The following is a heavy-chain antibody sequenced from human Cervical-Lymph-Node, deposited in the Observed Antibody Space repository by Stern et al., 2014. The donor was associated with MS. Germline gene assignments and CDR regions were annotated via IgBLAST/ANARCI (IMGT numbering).Heavy chain of an antibody. CDR1: GFSFSRYA. J-gene: IGHJ4*02. CDR3: ASAYSSSHYYFDY. V-gene: IGHV3-33*01. D-gene: IGHD6-13*01. Sequence: QMQLVQSGGGVVQPGRSLRLSCAASGFSFSRYAMPWVRQAPGKGLEWVALIWYDGSNPYYADSVTGRFTISRDNFKNTLYLQMNSLRAEDTAVYYCASAYSSSHYYFDYWGQGTLVTVSS. CDR2: IWYDGSNP.